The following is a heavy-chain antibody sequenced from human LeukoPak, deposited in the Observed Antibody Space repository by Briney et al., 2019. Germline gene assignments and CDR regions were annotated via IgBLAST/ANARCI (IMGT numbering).Heavy chain of an antibody. D-gene: IGHD4-17*01. Sequence: QTGGSLRLSCAASGFTVSSNYMSWVRQAPGKGLEWVSVIYSGGSTYYADSVKGRFTISRDNSKNTLYLQMNSLRAEDTAVYYCARLSSHYGDYKVDPWGQGTLVTVSS. CDR1: GFTVSSNY. CDR3: ARLSSHYGDYKVDP. J-gene: IGHJ5*02. CDR2: IYSGGST. V-gene: IGHV3-53*01.